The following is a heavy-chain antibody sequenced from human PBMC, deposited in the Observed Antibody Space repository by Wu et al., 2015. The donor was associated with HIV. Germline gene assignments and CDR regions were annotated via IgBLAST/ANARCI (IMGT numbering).Heavy chain of an antibody. J-gene: IGHJ4*02. D-gene: IGHD3-22*01. V-gene: IGHV1-46*01. CDR1: GYTFTSYY. Sequence: QVQLVQSGAEVKKPGASVKVSCKASGYTFTSYYMHWVRQAPGQGLEWMGIINPSGGSTSYAQKFQGRVTMTRDTSTSTVYMELSSLRSEDTAVYYCARDYDAGPGLNEYYYDSSGYYLPPGDWGQGTLVTVSS. CDR2: INPSGGST. CDR3: ARDYDAGPGLNEYYYDSSGYYLPPGD.